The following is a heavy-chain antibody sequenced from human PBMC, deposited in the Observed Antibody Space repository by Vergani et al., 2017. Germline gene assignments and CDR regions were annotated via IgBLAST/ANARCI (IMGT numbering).Heavy chain of an antibody. V-gene: IGHV4-59*11. CDR3: ARDGSRDGYNSVAPDAFDI. Sequence: QVQLQESGPGLVKPSETLSLTCTVSGGSISSHYWSWIRQPPGKGLEWIGYIYYSGSTNYNPSLKSRVTISVDTSKNKFSLKLSSVTAADTAVYYCARDGSRDGYNSVAPDAFDIWGQGTMVTVSS. J-gene: IGHJ3*02. D-gene: IGHD5-24*01. CDR1: GGSISSHY. CDR2: IYYSGST.